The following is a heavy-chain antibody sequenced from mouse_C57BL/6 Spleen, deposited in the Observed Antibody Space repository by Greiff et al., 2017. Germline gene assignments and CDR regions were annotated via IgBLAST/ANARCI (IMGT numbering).Heavy chain of an antibody. CDR3: ARDWGMYAMDY. D-gene: IGHD4-1*01. Sequence: QVQLQQPGAELVRPGSSVKLSCKASGYTFTSYWMHWVKQRPIQGLEWIGNIDPSDSESHYNQKFKDKATLTVDKSSSTAYMQLSSLTSEDSAVYYCARDWGMYAMDYWGQGTSVTVSS. V-gene: IGHV1-52*01. CDR2: IDPSDSES. J-gene: IGHJ4*01. CDR1: GYTFTSYW.